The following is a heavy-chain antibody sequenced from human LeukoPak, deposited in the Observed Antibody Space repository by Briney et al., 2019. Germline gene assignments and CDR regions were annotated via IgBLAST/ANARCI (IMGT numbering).Heavy chain of an antibody. CDR2: IYPGDPDT. J-gene: IGHJ5*02. V-gene: IGHV5-51*01. CDR1: GYTFTSYW. D-gene: IGHD6-6*01. Sequence: GESLKISCKGSGYTFTSYWIAWVRQMPGKGLEWMGIIYPGDPDTRYSPSFQGQVTISADKSISTAYLQWSSLKASDTAMYYCARHSGSSVYNWFDPWGQGTLVTVSS. CDR3: ARHSGSSVYNWFDP.